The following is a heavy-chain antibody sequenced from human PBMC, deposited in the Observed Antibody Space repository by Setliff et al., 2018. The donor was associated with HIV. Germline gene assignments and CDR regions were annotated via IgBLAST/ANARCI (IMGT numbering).Heavy chain of an antibody. V-gene: IGHV3-7*01. CDR3: GRDVHDAAADN. J-gene: IGHJ4*02. CDR1: GFTFSDYW. Sequence: LRLSCAASGFTFSDYWMIWVRQTPGMGLEWVANINKDGSETNYVDSVKGRFTIFRDNAKSSMYLQMNSLGVEDTALYYCGRDVHDAAADNWGRGTLVTVSS. D-gene: IGHD6-13*01. CDR2: INKDGSET.